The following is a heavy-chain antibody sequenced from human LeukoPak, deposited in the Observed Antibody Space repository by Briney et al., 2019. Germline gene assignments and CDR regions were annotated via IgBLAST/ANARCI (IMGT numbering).Heavy chain of an antibody. CDR2: IYYSGST. CDR3: ARVGYYYDSSGFYDY. V-gene: IGHV4-59*01. CDR1: GGSISSYY. D-gene: IGHD3-22*01. J-gene: IGHJ4*02. Sequence: SETLSLTCTVSGGSISSYYWSWIRQPPGKGLEWIGYIYYSGSTNYNPSLKSRVTISGDTSKNQFSLKLSSVTAADTAVYYCARVGYYYDSSGFYDYWGQGTLVTVSS.